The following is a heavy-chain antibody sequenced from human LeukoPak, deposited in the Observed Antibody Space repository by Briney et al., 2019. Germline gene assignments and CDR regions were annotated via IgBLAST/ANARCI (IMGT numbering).Heavy chain of an antibody. CDR3: ARLPGFRDAFDI. Sequence: PSETLSLTCTVSSAYISSFYWSWIRQPPGKGLEWIGYIYYTGSTNYNPSLKSRLTMSVDTSKNQFSLKLSSVTATDTAVYYCARLPGFRDAFDIWGQGTMVTVYS. J-gene: IGHJ3*02. V-gene: IGHV4-59*08. CDR2: IYYTGST. CDR1: SAYISSFY.